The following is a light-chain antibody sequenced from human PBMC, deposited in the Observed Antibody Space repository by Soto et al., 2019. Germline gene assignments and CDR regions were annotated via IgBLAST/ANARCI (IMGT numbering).Light chain of an antibody. V-gene: IGKV3-11*01. Sequence: EIVLAQSPATMSLSPGDRATLSCRASQSVGSYLGWYQQRPGQAPRLLIYDASNRATGIPARFSGSGSETDFTLTISSLEPEDFAVYYCQQRSDWPSTFGRGTKVEIK. CDR3: QQRSDWPST. CDR1: QSVGSY. CDR2: DAS. J-gene: IGKJ4*01.